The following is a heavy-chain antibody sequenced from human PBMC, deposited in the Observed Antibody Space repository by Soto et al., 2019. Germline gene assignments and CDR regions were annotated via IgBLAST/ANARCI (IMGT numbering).Heavy chain of an antibody. CDR3: ARVGRGVVVAATDAFDI. D-gene: IGHD2-15*01. CDR2: INHSGST. Sequence: SETLSLTCAAYGGSFSGYYWSWIRQPPGKGLEWIGEINHSGSTNYNPSLKSRVTISVDTSKNQFSLKLSSVTAADTAVYYCARVGRGVVVAATDAFDIWGQGTMVTVSS. CDR1: GGSFSGYY. V-gene: IGHV4-34*01. J-gene: IGHJ3*02.